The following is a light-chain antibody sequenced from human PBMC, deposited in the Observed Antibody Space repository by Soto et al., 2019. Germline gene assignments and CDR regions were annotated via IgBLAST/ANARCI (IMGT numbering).Light chain of an antibody. CDR2: EVS. CDR3: SSYTLSSAFYVV. J-gene: IGLJ2*01. CDR1: SSDVGGYNY. V-gene: IGLV2-14*01. Sequence: QSALTQPASVSGSPGQSITISCTGTSSDVGGYNYVSWYQQYPGEAPKLMIYEVSNRPSGVSDRFSGTKSDNTASLTISGLQAEDEADYYCSSYTLSSAFYVVFGGGTKLTVL.